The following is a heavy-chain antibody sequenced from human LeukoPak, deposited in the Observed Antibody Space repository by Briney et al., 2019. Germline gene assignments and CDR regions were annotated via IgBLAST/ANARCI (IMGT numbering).Heavy chain of an antibody. Sequence: GGSLRLSCAASGFTFSSYSMNWVRQAPGKGLEWVSYISSSSSTIYYADSVKGRFTISRDDAKNSLYLHMNSLKDEDTAVYYCARGALDFDYWGQGTLVTVSS. J-gene: IGHJ4*02. CDR1: GFTFSSYS. CDR3: ARGALDFDY. CDR2: ISSSSSTI. V-gene: IGHV3-48*02.